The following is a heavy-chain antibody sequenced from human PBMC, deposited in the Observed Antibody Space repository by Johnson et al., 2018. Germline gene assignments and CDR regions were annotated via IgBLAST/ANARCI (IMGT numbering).Heavy chain of an antibody. V-gene: IGHV4-34*01. CDR1: GGSFSGYY. CDR2: INHSGST. J-gene: IGHJ1*01. Sequence: QVQLQQWGAGLLKPSETLSLTCAVYGGSFSGYYWSWIRQPPGKGLEWIGEINHSGSTNYNPSLQSRVTISVDTSKNPFSLKLTSVTAADTAVYYCARGPQFIGGWYLRYFQHWGQGTLVTVSS. CDR3: ARGPQFIGGWYLRYFQH. D-gene: IGHD6-19*01.